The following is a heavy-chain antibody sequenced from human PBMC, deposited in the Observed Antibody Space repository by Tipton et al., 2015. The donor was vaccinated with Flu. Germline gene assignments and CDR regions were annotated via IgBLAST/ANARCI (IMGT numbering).Heavy chain of an antibody. Sequence: SLRLSCAASGFTFNNYAMNWVRQTPGKGLEWVSSISGSGGSTHYADSVKGRFTISRDNAKKSLYLQMNSLRAEDTAVYYCAKRYCSSSTCYIPDAFDTWGQGTMVTVSS. J-gene: IGHJ3*02. D-gene: IGHD2-2*01. CDR1: GFTFNNYA. CDR3: AKRYCSSSTCYIPDAFDT. V-gene: IGHV3-23*01. CDR2: ISGSGGST.